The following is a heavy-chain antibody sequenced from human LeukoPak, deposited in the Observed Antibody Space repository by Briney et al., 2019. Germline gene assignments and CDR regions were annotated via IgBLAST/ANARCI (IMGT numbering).Heavy chain of an antibody. D-gene: IGHD2-21*02. J-gene: IGHJ5*02. CDR3: ARDYCTRGGDCYKEDLFDP. CDR1: GYTFAIYG. CDR2: ISPYDGDT. Sequence: ASVKVSCKASGYTFAIYGISWVRQAPGQGLEWMAWISPYDGDTNYAQNFEGRVTMTTETSTSTAYMELGSLRSDDTAIYYCARDYCTRGGDCYKEDLFDPWGQGTLVTVSS. V-gene: IGHV1-18*01.